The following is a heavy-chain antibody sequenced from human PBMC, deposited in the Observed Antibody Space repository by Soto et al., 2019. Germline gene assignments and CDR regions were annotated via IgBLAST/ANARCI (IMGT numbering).Heavy chain of an antibody. CDR3: ATGYCSGGSCHYYYYGMDV. CDR1: GGSVSSGSYY. CDR2: IYYSGST. V-gene: IGHV4-61*01. J-gene: IGHJ6*02. Sequence: QVQLQESGPGLVKPSETLSLTCTVSGGSVSSGSYYWSWIRQPPGKGLEWIGYIYYSGSTNYNPSPRRRVPISVDKSKNQFSLKLSCVTAADTAVYYCATGYCSGGSCHYYYYGMDVWGQGTTVTVSS. D-gene: IGHD2-15*01.